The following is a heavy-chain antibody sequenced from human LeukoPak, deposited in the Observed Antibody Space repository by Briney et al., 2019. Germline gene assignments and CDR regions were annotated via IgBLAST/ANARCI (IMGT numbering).Heavy chain of an antibody. J-gene: IGHJ4*02. V-gene: IGHV1-69*01. CDR1: GGTFSSYA. CDR3: AVGGRLRHFDY. Sequence: SVKVSCKTSGGTFSSYAISWVRQAPGQGREWMGGIIPIFGTANYAQKFQGRVTITADEYTSTAYMELSSLRSEDTAVYYCAVGGRLRHFDYWGQGTLVTVSS. CDR2: IIPIFGTA. D-gene: IGHD1-26*01.